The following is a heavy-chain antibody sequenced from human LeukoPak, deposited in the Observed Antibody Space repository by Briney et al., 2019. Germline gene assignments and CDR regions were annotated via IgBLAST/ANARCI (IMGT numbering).Heavy chain of an antibody. CDR3: VRQMIRFWFDP. J-gene: IGHJ5*02. Sequence: GGSLRLSCAASGFTFSSYSMNWVRQAPGKGLEWVSSISSSSSYIYYADSVKGRFTISRDNAKNSLYLQMNSLRAEDTAVYYCVRQMIRFWFDPWAREPWSPSPQ. V-gene: IGHV3-21*01. CDR2: ISSSSSYI. D-gene: IGHD3-16*01. CDR1: GFTFSSYS.